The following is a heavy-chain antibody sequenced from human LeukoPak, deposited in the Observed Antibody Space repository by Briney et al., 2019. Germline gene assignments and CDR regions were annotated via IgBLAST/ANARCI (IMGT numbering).Heavy chain of an antibody. CDR2: INQDGGEK. CDR3: ARDRGRSARGYYYGMDV. J-gene: IGHJ6*02. D-gene: IGHD2-15*01. CDR1: GFTFSTYW. V-gene: IGHV3-7*01. Sequence: GGSLRLSCAGSGFTFSTYWMTWVCQAPGKGLEWVANINQDGGEKYYTISRDNAKNSLYLQMNSLRAEDTAVYYCARDRGRSARGYYYGMDVWGQGTAVAVSS.